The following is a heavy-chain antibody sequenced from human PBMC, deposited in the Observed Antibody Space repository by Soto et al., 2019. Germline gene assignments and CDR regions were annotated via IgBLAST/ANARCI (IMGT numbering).Heavy chain of an antibody. D-gene: IGHD3-22*01. CDR3: ASEDCSGYSGLFDP. V-gene: IGHV4-34*01. Sequence: PSETLSLTCAVYGGSFSGYYWCWIRQPPGKGLEWIGEINHSGSTNYNPSLKSRVTISVDTSKNQFSLKLSSVTAADTAVYYCASEDCSGYSGLFDPWGQGTLVTVSS. J-gene: IGHJ5*02. CDR1: GGSFSGYY. CDR2: INHSGST.